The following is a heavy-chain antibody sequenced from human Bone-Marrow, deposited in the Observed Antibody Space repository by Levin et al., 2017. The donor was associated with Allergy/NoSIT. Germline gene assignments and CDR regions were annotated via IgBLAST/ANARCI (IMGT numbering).Heavy chain of an antibody. J-gene: IGHJ6*02. CDR3: AKDGHRIVDIRLPAAMSMDYYYYGMDV. CDR1: GFTFSSYG. D-gene: IGHD2-2*01. V-gene: IGHV3-30*18. Sequence: PGGSLRLSCAASGFTFSSYGMHWVRQAPGKGLEWVAVISYDGSNKYYADSVKGRFTISRDNSKNTLYLQMNSLRAEDTAVYYCAKDGHRIVDIRLPAAMSMDYYYYGMDVWGQGTTVTVSS. CDR2: ISYDGSNK.